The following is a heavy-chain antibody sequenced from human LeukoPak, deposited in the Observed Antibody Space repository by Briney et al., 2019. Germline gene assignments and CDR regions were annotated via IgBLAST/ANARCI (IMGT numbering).Heavy chain of an antibody. D-gene: IGHD2-15*01. J-gene: IGHJ4*02. CDR3: ARDVGAYCSGGSCPATPSDY. Sequence: GASVKVSCKASGYTFTSYDINWVRQATGQGLEWMGWINPNSGGTNYAQKFQGRVTMTRDTSISTAYMELSRLRSDDTAVYYCARDVGAYCSGGSCPATPSDYWGQGTLVTVSS. CDR2: INPNSGGT. V-gene: IGHV1-2*02. CDR1: GYTFTSYD.